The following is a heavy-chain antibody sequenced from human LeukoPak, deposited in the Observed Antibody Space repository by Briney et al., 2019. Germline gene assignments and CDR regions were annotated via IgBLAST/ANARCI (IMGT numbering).Heavy chain of an antibody. CDR1: GFTFSSYE. D-gene: IGHD6-13*01. Sequence: GGSLRLSCAASGFTFSSYEMNWVRQAPGKGLEWVSYISSSGSTIYYADSVKGRFTISRDNAKNSLYLQMNSLRAEDTAVYYCARDFHGFMYSSSWYTYYYYMDVWGTGNPVTVSS. V-gene: IGHV3-48*03. CDR2: ISSSGSTI. J-gene: IGHJ6*03. CDR3: ARDFHGFMYSSSWYTYYYYMDV.